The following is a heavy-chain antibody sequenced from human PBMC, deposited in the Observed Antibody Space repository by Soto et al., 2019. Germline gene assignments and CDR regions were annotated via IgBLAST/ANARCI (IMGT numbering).Heavy chain of an antibody. D-gene: IGHD1-26*01. V-gene: IGHV3-23*01. J-gene: IGHJ4*02. CDR3: ERRGSGSYYEY. CDR2: MSGSGGST. Sequence: EVQLLESGGGLVQPGGSLRLSCAASGFTFSSYAMRWVRQAPVKGLEWVSAMSGSGGSTYYADAVKGRFTISRDNSKNTRYLQTNSLRAEDTAVYYCERRGSGSYYEYWGQGNLVTVSS. CDR1: GFTFSSYA.